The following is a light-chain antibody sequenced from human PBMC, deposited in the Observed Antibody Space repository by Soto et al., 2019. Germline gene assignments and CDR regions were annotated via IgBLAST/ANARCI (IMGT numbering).Light chain of an antibody. CDR1: QSGSSY. CDR2: DAA. Sequence: EIVLTQSPATMSLSPGESATLSCRASQSGSSYLASYQQKPRRAPRLLLYDAANRATGIPARFSGSGSGTDFSLTISSLEPEDYAVYYCQQHSNWPPITFGQGTRLEIK. J-gene: IGKJ5*01. V-gene: IGKV3-11*01. CDR3: QQHSNWPPIT.